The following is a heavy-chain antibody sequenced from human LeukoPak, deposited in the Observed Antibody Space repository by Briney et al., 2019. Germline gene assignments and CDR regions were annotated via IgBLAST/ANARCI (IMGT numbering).Heavy chain of an antibody. CDR2: IYSGGST. Sequence: GGSMLLSCAASGFTFSSNYMSWVRRAPRNGLECLSVIYSGGSTYYADSVKGRFTISRDNSKNTMYLQMNSLRAEDTAVYYFARSKSSGWPYYYYYMDVWGKGTTVTVSS. CDR1: GFTFSSNY. J-gene: IGHJ6*03. D-gene: IGHD6-19*01. CDR3: ARSKSSGWPYYYYYMDV. V-gene: IGHV3-66*02.